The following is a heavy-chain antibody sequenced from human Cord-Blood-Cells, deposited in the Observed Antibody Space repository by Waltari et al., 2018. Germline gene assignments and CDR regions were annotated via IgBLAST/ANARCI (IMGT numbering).Heavy chain of an antibody. J-gene: IGHJ4*02. CDR1: GYTFTGYY. Sequence: QVQLVQSGAEVKKPGASVKVSCKASGYTFTGYYMHWVRQAPGQGLEWMGWIHPNSGGTDEAQKFQGRVTMTRDTSISTAYMELSRLRSDDTAVYDCARGGPRRSSAVDYWGQGTLVTVSS. V-gene: IGHV1-2*02. CDR2: IHPNSGGT. CDR3: ARGGPRRSSAVDY. D-gene: IGHD6-25*01.